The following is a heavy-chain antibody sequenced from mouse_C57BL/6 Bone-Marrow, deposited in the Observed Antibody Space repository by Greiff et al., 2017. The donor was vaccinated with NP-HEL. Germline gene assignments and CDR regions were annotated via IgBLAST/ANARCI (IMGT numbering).Heavy chain of an antibody. D-gene: IGHD1-1*01. V-gene: IGHV1-72*01. Sequence: QVHVKQPGAELVKPGASVKLSCKASGYTFTSYWMHWVKQRPGRGLEWIGRIDPNSGGTKYNEKFKSKATLTVDKPSSTAYMQLSSLTSEDSAVYYCASTVVAFYYFDYWGQGTTLTVSS. CDR2: IDPNSGGT. J-gene: IGHJ2*01. CDR3: ASTVVAFYYFDY. CDR1: GYTFTSYW.